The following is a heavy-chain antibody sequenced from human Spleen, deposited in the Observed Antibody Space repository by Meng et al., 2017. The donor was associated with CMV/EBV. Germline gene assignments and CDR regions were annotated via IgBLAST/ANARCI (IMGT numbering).Heavy chain of an antibody. Sequence: GGSLRLSCAASGFTFSDYYMSWIRQAPGKGLECISYISSGGYNIYYADSVKGRFTVSRDNAKKSLYLQMNSLRAEDTAVYYCARGPTSSWGLRYYLDFWGQGTLVTVSS. CDR1: GFTFSDYY. CDR3: ARGPTSSWGLRYYLDF. CDR2: ISSGGYNI. D-gene: IGHD3-9*01. V-gene: IGHV3-11*01. J-gene: IGHJ4*02.